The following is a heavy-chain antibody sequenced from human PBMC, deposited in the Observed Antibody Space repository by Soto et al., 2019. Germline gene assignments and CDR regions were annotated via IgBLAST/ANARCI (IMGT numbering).Heavy chain of an antibody. D-gene: IGHD3-10*01. CDR2: IYWDDDK. V-gene: IGHV2-5*08. CDR3: AHRPIYGSGSHFDY. CDR1: GFSLSTSGMC. J-gene: IGHJ4*02. Sequence: SGPTLVNPTQTLTLTCTFSGFSLSTSGMCVSWIRQPPGKALEWLALIYWDDDKRYSPSLESRLTVTKDTSKNQVVLTMTNMDPVDTATYYCAHRPIYGSGSHFDYWGQGTLVTVSS.